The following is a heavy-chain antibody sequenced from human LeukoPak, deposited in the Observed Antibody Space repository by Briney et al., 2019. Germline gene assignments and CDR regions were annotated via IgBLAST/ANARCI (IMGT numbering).Heavy chain of an antibody. J-gene: IGHJ4*02. Sequence: ASVKVSCKASGYTFTSYAMHWVRLAPGQRLEWMGWINAGNGNTKYSQKFQGRVTITRDTSASTAYMELSSLRSEDTAVYYCARDGGSYYDLDYWGQGTLVTVSS. D-gene: IGHD1-26*01. CDR1: GYTFTSYA. CDR2: INAGNGNT. V-gene: IGHV1-3*01. CDR3: ARDGGSYYDLDY.